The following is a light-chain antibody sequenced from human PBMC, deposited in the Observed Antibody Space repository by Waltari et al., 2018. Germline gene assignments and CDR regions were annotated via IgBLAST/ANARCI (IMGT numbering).Light chain of an antibody. V-gene: IGKV3-11*01. CDR2: DTT. Sequence: GERATVSCRASQSVSDSLAWYQQRPGQAPRLIIHDTTTRATGIPARFSGSGSGTDFTLTISSLEPEDSAVYYCQQRANWPLTFGGGTKVEIK. CDR1: QSVSDS. CDR3: QQRANWPLT. J-gene: IGKJ4*01.